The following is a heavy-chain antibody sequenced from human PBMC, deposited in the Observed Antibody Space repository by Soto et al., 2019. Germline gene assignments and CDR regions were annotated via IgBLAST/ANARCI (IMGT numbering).Heavy chain of an antibody. Sequence: GASVKVSCKTSGYSSTKYGLHWVRQAPGQRLEWMGWINPGNGDTKYSQKFQGRVTITRDTSTTTAYMELSSLRSEDSAVFYCAAGFVSGWQVRSFDYWGQGTLVIVSS. V-gene: IGHV1-3*01. J-gene: IGHJ4*02. CDR3: AAGFVSGWQVRSFDY. CDR2: INPGNGDT. CDR1: GYSSTKYG. D-gene: IGHD6-19*01.